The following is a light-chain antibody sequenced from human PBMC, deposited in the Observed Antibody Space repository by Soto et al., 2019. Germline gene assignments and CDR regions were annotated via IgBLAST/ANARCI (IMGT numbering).Light chain of an antibody. Sequence: EIVLTQSPATLSLPPGERATLSCRASQSVSSYLAWYQQKPGQAPRLLIYAASNRATGIPARFSGSGSGTDFTLTITSLEPEDFAVYYCQQRSNWPSTFGGGTKVEIK. CDR2: AAS. V-gene: IGKV3-11*01. CDR1: QSVSSY. J-gene: IGKJ4*01. CDR3: QQRSNWPST.